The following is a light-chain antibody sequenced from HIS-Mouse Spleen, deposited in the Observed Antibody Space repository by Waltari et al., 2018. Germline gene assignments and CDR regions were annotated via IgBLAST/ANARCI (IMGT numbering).Light chain of an antibody. Sequence: QSALTPPASVSGSPGQSITISCTGTSSDVGSYNLFSWYQQHPGKAPKLMIYDVSKRPSGVPDRFSGSKSGNTASLTISGLQAEDEADYYCCSYAGSYPVVFGGGTKLTVL. J-gene: IGLJ2*01. V-gene: IGLV2-23*02. CDR2: DVS. CDR1: SSDVGSYNL. CDR3: CSYAGSYPVV.